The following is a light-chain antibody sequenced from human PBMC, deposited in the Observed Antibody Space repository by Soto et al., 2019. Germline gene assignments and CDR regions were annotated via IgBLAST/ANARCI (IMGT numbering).Light chain of an antibody. J-gene: IGLJ2*01. CDR3: TSYTSSSTLV. CDR2: DVS. V-gene: IGLV2-14*01. CDR1: SSDVGGYNF. Sequence: QSVLTQPASVSGSPGQSITISCTGTSSDVGGYNFVSWYQQHPGKAPKLMIYDVSNRPSGVSNRFSGSKSGNTASLTISGLQDEDEADYCCTSYTSSSTLVFGGGTKVTVL.